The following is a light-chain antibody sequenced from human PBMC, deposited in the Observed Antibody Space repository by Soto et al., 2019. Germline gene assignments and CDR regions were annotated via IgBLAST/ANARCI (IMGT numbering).Light chain of an antibody. Sequence: QSALTQPASVSGSPGQSITITCTGSSSDVGYFEYVSGFQQHPDKAPRLIIYEVTNRPSGISNRFSGSKSGDTASLIISGLRAEDEADYYCSSFTATSTYVFGTGTKVTVL. CDR2: EVT. CDR1: SSDVGYFEY. CDR3: SSFTATSTYV. V-gene: IGLV2-14*01. J-gene: IGLJ1*01.